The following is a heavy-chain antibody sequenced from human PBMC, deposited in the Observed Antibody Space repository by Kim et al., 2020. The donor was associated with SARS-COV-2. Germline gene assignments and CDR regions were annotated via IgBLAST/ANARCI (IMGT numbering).Heavy chain of an antibody. V-gene: IGHV3-15*01. D-gene: IGHD2-21*02. CDR1: GFTFSDVW. CDR2: IKTNGNAETA. CDR3: STDRSVILGFYFDF. J-gene: IGHJ4*02. Sequence: GGSLRLSCVASGFTFSDVWMTWVRQPPGKGLEWVGRIKTNGNAETADYAAPVKGRFTISRDDSRNTVFLQMNSLKSEDTALYYCSTDRSVILGFYFDFWGQGTLVTVSS.